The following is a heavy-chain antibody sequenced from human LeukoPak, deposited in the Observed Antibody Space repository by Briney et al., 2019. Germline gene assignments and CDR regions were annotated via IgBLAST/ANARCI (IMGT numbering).Heavy chain of an antibody. CDR1: GYTFTGYY. J-gene: IGHJ5*02. CDR2: INPNSGGT. V-gene: IGHV1-2*06. D-gene: IGHD4-11*01. Sequence: GASVKVSCKASGYTFTGYYMHWVRQATGQGLEWMGRINPNSGGTNYAQKFQGRVTMTRDTSISTAYMELSRLRSDDTAVYYCARPHTVLYNWFDPWGQGTLVTVSS. CDR3: ARPHTVLYNWFDP.